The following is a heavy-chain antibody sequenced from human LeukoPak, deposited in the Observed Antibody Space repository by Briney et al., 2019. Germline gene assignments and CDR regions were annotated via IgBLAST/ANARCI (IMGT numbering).Heavy chain of an antibody. J-gene: IGHJ6*02. Sequence: SETLSLTCTVSGGSISSGGYYWSWIRQHPGKGLEWIGYIYYSGSTYYNPSLKSRVTISVDTSKNQFSLKLSSVTAADTAVYYCAGDQSRDDLDYYYGMDVWGQGTTVTVS. CDR2: IYYSGST. D-gene: IGHD3-3*01. V-gene: IGHV4-31*03. CDR3: AGDQSRDDLDYYYGMDV. CDR1: GGSISSGGYY.